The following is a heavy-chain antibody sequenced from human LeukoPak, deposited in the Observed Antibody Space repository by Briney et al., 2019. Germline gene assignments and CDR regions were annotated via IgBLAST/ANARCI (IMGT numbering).Heavy chain of an antibody. Sequence: GGSLRLSCAASGFTFSIYAMHWVRQAPGKGLEWVSTITSTTNSTSYADSVKGRFTISRDNSKRTLYLQMNSLRAEDTAMYYCAKDPNGDYVGAFDFWGQRTLVTVSS. CDR2: ITSTTNST. CDR3: AKDPNGDYVGAFDF. J-gene: IGHJ3*01. V-gene: IGHV3-23*01. D-gene: IGHD4-23*01. CDR1: GFTFSIYA.